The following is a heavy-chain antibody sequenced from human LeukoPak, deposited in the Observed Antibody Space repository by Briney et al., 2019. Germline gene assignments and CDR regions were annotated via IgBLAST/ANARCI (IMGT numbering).Heavy chain of an antibody. J-gene: IGHJ5*02. Sequence: GGSLRLSCVASGFTFSRHGMNWVRQAPGKGLEWVSDINGSGGSTYYADSVKGRFTISRDNFKNTLYLQMNSLRAEDTAVYYCAKKYNTGLDPWGQGTLVAVSS. CDR3: AKKYNTGLDP. CDR1: GFTFSRHG. CDR2: INGSGGST. V-gene: IGHV3-23*01. D-gene: IGHD1-14*01.